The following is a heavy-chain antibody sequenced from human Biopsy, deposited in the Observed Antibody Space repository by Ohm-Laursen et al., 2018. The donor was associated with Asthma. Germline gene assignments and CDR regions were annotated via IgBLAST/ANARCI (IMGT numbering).Heavy chain of an antibody. CDR1: GDSFSNFA. Sequence: SSVKVSCKASGDSFSNFAFSWVRQAPGHGLEWMGTILTKFDITSYAEKFQGRVTITADKSTSTTYMELSRLRSEDTAVYYCARSYDTDSYPVLVLGYWGQGTLVTVSS. CDR2: ILTKFDIT. D-gene: IGHD3-22*01. CDR3: ARSYDTDSYPVLVLGY. J-gene: IGHJ4*02. V-gene: IGHV1-69*04.